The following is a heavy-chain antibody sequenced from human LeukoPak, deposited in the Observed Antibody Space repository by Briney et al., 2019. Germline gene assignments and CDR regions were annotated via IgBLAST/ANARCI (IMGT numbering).Heavy chain of an antibody. CDR1: GFTFSSYS. CDR3: ARGVGGWYDPRAFDI. Sequence: GGSLRLSCAASGFTFSSYSMNWVRQAPGKGREWDSSISSSSSYIYYADSVKGRFTISRDNAKNSLYLQMNSLRAEDTAVYYCARGVGGWYDPRAFDIWGQGTMVTVSS. CDR2: ISSSSSYI. J-gene: IGHJ3*02. D-gene: IGHD6-19*01. V-gene: IGHV3-21*01.